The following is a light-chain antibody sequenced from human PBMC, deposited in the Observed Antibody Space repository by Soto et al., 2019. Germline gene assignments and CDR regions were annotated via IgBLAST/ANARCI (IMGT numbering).Light chain of an antibody. CDR1: QSVSSN. CDR2: GAS. Sequence: EIVMTQSPATLSVSPGERATLSCRASQSVSSNLAWYQQKPGQAPRLLIYGASTRATGIPARFSGSGSGTEFTLTIXXLXXXXXXXXXXXXXXNWGTFGQGTKVEIK. V-gene: IGKV3-15*01. CDR3: XXXXNWGT. J-gene: IGKJ1*01.